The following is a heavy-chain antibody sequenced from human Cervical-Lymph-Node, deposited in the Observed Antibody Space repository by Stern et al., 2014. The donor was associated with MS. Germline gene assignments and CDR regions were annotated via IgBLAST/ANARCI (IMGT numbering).Heavy chain of an antibody. D-gene: IGHD2-2*01. Sequence: DQLVESGGGVVQPGRSLRLSCVAFGFTFSSHGMHWVRQAPGKGLEWVAVIWYEGSNENYASSVKGRVTISRDNSKNTLYLQMNSLRAEDTAVYYCVAYASGDNINYWGQGTLVTVSS. CDR1: GFTFSSHG. CDR3: VAYASGDNINY. V-gene: IGHV3-33*01. CDR2: IWYEGSNE. J-gene: IGHJ4*02.